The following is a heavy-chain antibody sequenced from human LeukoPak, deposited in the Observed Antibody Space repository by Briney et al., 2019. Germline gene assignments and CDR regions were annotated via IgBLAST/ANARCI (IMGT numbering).Heavy chain of an antibody. Sequence: PSETLSLTCAVYGGSFSGYYWSWIRQSPGKGLEWIGEINHSGSTNYNPSLKSRVTISVDTSKNQFSLKLSSVTAADTAVYYCARGLSRAVATIDYWGQGTLVTVSS. D-gene: IGHD5-12*01. V-gene: IGHV4-34*01. CDR2: INHSGST. CDR3: ARGLSRAVATIDY. CDR1: GGSFSGYY. J-gene: IGHJ4*02.